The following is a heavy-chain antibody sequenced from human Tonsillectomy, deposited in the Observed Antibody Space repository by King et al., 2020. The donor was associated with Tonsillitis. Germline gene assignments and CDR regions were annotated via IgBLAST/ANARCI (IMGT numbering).Heavy chain of an antibody. J-gene: IGHJ5*02. CDR3: AREPGIAAAGDWFDP. CDR2: ITHSGST. D-gene: IGHD6-13*01. CDR1: GGSFSGYY. Sequence: VQLQQWGAGLLKPSETLSLTCAVYGGSFSGYYWSWIRQPPGKGLEWIGEITHSGSTNYNPSLKSRVTISLDTSKNQFSLKLSSVTAADTAVYYCAREPGIAAAGDWFDPWGQGTLVTVSS. V-gene: IGHV4-34*01.